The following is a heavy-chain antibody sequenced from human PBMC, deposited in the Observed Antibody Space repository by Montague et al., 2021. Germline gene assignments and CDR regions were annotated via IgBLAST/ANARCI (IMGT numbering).Heavy chain of an antibody. Sequence: SLRLSCAASGFTSNNYVMNWVRQAPGKGLEWVSGINGNSINTYYVDSVKGRFTISRDNAKNSLYLQMNSLRAEDTAFYYCAKDTCDYYSDFWGQGILVTVSS. J-gene: IGHJ4*02. V-gene: IGHV3-9*02. CDR3: AKDTCDYYSDF. D-gene: IGHD3-3*01. CDR1: GFTSNNYV. CDR2: INGNSINT.